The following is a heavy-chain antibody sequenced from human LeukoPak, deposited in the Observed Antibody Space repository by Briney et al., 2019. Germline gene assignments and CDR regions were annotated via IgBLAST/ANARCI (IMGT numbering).Heavy chain of an antibody. CDR3: ARVHPTYYYGSGSYYNGY. D-gene: IGHD3-10*01. J-gene: IGHJ4*02. CDR2: IIPIFGTA. V-gene: IGHV1-69*13. Sequence: ASVKVSCKASGGTFSSYAISWVRQAPGQGLEWMGGIIPIFGTANYAQKFQGRVTITADESTSTAYMELSSLRSEVTAVYYCARVHPTYYYGSGSYYNGYWGQGTLVTVSS. CDR1: GGTFSSYA.